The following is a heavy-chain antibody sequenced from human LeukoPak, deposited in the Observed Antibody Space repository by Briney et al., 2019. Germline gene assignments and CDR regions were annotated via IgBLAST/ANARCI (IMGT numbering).Heavy chain of an antibody. CDR2: ISGSGGST. V-gene: IGHV3-23*01. D-gene: IGHD5-24*01. Sequence: GGSLRLSCAASGFTFSSYAMSWVRQAPGKGLEWVSAISGSGGSTYYSDSVRGRFTISRDNSKNTLYLQMNSLRAEDTAVYYCAKAAPTVEMATIPFDYWGQGTLVTVSS. CDR1: GFTFSSYA. J-gene: IGHJ4*02. CDR3: AKAAPTVEMATIPFDY.